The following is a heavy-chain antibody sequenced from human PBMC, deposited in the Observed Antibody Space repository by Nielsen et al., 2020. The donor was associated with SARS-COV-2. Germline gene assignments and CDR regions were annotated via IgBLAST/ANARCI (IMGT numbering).Heavy chain of an antibody. D-gene: IGHD5-12*01. CDR3: AKDYAGYSGYDFFDY. CDR2: ISSNGGST. CDR1: GFTFSSYA. J-gene: IGHJ4*02. V-gene: IGHV3-64*04. Sequence: GESLKISCSASGFTFSSYAMHWVRQAPGKGPEYVSAISSNGGSTYYADSVKGRFTISRDNSKNTLYLQMNSLRAEDTAVYYCAKDYAGYSGYDFFDYWGQGTLVTVSS.